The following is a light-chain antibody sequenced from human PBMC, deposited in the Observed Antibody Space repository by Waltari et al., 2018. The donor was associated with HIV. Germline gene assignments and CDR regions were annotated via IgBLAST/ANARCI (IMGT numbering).Light chain of an antibody. V-gene: IGKV2-28*01. Sequence: EIVMTQSPLSLPVTPGEPASISCRSSQGLVYSNGYTYLDWYLQKPGQSPRLLIYLASNRASGVPDRFSGRGSGTEFTLKISRVEPEDVGVYFCMQPLDTPFTFGQVTKLEIK. CDR2: LAS. CDR3: MQPLDTPFT. CDR1: QGLVYSNGYTY. J-gene: IGKJ2*01.